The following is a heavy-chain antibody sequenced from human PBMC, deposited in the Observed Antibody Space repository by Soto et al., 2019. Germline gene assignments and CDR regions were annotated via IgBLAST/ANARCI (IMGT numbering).Heavy chain of an antibody. J-gene: IGHJ4*02. V-gene: IGHV3-7*01. D-gene: IGHD3-3*01. CDR2: IKQDGSEK. CDR1: GFTFSSYW. Sequence: GGSLRLSCAASGFTFSSYWMSWVRQAPGKGLEWVANIKQDGSEKYYVDSVKGRFTISRDNAKNSLYLQMNSLRAEDTAVYYCAREQKTGWIFGVVILVDYWGQGTLVTVSS. CDR3: AREQKTGWIFGVVILVDY.